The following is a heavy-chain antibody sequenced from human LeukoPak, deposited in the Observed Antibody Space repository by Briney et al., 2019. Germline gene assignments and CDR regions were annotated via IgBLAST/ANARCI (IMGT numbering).Heavy chain of an antibody. CDR2: ISGDGGTT. V-gene: IGHV3-64*01. D-gene: IGHD2-2*01. CDR3: AKSLPSSMFFDY. CDR1: GFIFSSYA. Sequence: GGSLRLSCAASGFIFSSYAMHWVRQAPGKGLGYVSAISGDGGTTYYANSVKGRFTISRDNSKNTLYLQMNSLRAEDTAVYYCAKSLPSSMFFDYWGQGTLVTVSS. J-gene: IGHJ4*02.